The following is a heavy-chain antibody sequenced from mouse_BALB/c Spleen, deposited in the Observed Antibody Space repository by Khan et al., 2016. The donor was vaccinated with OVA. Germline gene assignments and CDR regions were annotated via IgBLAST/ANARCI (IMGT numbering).Heavy chain of an antibody. CDR3: TRGTTAPYVMDY. J-gene: IGHJ4*01. V-gene: IGHV1S22*01. CDR2: IYPGSGSP. Sequence: LKQSGSELVSPGASVKLSCKTSGYTFSTYWMHWVKQRPGQGIKWIGNIYPGSGSPNYDEKFKSKATMTVDTSSTTAYMKLSSLPSEAYAVYYCTRGTTAPYVMDYWGQGTSVTVAS. D-gene: IGHD1-2*01. CDR1: GYTFSTYW.